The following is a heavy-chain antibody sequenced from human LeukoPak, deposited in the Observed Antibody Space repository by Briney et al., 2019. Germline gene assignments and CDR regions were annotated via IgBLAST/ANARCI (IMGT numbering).Heavy chain of an antibody. J-gene: IGHJ4*02. D-gene: IGHD3-10*01. V-gene: IGHV3-30*02. CDR3: AKDREKCASGSYYK. Sequence: SVKGRFTISRDNSKNTLYLQMNSLRGEDTAVYYCAKDREKCASGSYYKWGQGTLVTVSS.